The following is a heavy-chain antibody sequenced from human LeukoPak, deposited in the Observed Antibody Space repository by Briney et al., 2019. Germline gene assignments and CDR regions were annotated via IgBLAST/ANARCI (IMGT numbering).Heavy chain of an antibody. CDR3: AKYKVAVPGAFDH. J-gene: IGHJ5*02. D-gene: IGHD1-1*01. CDR1: EFTFSSYP. CDR2: ISVSGDDT. V-gene: IGHV3-23*01. Sequence: GGSLRLSCVGSEFTFSSYPMTWVRQAPGKGLEWVSAISVSGDDTYYADSVKGRFTISRDNSKNTLYLQMNSLRAGDTAVYYCAKYKVAVPGAFDHWGQRTLVTVSS.